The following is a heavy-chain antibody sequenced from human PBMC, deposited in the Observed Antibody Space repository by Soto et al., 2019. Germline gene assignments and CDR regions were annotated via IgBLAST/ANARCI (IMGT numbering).Heavy chain of an antibody. CDR1: GGSISSGGCY. D-gene: IGHD3-22*01. Sequence: SETLSLTCTVSGGSISSGGCYWSWIRQHPGKGLEWIGYIYYSGSTYYNPSLKSRVTISVDTSKNQFSLKLSSVTAADTAVYYCAREPKNMYYYDSSGSLVYYYGMDVWVQGTTVTVSS. CDR3: AREPKNMYYYDSSGSLVYYYGMDV. CDR2: IYYSGST. J-gene: IGHJ6*02. V-gene: IGHV4-31*03.